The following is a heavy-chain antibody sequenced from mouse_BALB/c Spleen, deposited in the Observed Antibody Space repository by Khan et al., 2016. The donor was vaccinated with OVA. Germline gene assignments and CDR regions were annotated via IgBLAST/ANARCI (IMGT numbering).Heavy chain of an antibody. J-gene: IGHJ4*01. D-gene: IGHD2-3*01. CDR1: GFSLTSYG. Sequence: QVQLKQSGPGLVAPSQSLSITCTVSGFSLTSYGIHWVRQPPGKGLEWLVVIWRDGSTNYNSVLKSRLSISKDNSKSQVFLKMNSLHTDDTAIYYCARWFDGYSSLYAMDYWGQGTSVTVSS. CDR3: ARWFDGYSSLYAMDY. V-gene: IGHV2-6*02. CDR2: IWRDGST.